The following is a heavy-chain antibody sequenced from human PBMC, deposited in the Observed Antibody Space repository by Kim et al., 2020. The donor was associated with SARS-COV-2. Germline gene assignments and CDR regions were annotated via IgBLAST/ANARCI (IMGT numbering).Heavy chain of an antibody. CDR3: ARGSGWYIDY. V-gene: IGHV3-33*01. CDR2: RNI. J-gene: IGHJ4*02. Sequence: RNIIYGGSVQGRFTISREKSKSTVYLQMNSLRVGDTAVYYCARGSGWYIDYWGQGTLVSVSS. D-gene: IGHD6-19*01.